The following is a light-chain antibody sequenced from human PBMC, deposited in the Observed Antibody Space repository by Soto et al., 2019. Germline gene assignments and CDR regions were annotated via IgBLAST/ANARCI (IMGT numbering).Light chain of an antibody. Sequence: AIQLTQSPSSLSASVGDRVTITCRASQGISSALAWYQQKPGKAPNLLIYDASSLESGVPSRFSGSRSGTDFTLTIRSLQPEDFATYYCQQVHDYPIPFGQGTRLEIK. CDR2: DAS. J-gene: IGKJ5*01. V-gene: IGKV1D-13*01. CDR3: QQVHDYPIP. CDR1: QGISSA.